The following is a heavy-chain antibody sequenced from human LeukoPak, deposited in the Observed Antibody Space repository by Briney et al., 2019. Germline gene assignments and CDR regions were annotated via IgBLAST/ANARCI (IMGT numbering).Heavy chain of an antibody. D-gene: IGHD4-23*01. CDR2: ISSSSTYI. CDR3: ARDYGGNSGWLDP. V-gene: IGHV3-21*01. J-gene: IGHJ5*02. CDR1: GFTFSTYS. Sequence: GGSLRLSCAASGFTFSTYSMNWVRRAPGKGLECVSSISSSSTYIYYTDSVKGRFTISGDNSKNSLYLQMNSLRAEDTAVYCCARDYGGNSGWLDPWGQGTLVTISS.